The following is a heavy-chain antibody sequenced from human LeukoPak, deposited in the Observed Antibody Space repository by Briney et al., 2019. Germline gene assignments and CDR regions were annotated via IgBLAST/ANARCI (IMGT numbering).Heavy chain of an antibody. V-gene: IGHV3-48*04. D-gene: IGHD1-7*01. CDR2: IRTSGTNT. J-gene: IGHJ4*02. CDR1: GFTFSSFS. CDR3: ARMNYVSSGWGAPFDY. Sequence: GGSLRLSCAASGFTFSSFSMNWVRQAPGKGLEWVSYIRTSGTNTDYTGSVKGRFTISRDNAKNSLYLQMSSLRAEDTAVYYCARMNYVSSGWGAPFDYWGQGTLVTVSS.